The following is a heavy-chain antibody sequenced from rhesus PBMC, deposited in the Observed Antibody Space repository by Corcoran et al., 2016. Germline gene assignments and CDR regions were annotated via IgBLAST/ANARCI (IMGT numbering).Heavy chain of an antibody. V-gene: IGHV4-106*01. CDR2: IFGSGGGT. CDR3: AERRGQFLEWSHYDN. J-gene: IGHJ4*01. Sequence: QVQLQESGPGLVKPSETLSLTFAVSVGSLSAYSYWSWIRQPPGKGLEWIGYIFGSGGGTNYSPSLINRVSISIDTSKNQFSLRLSSVTAADTALYYCAERRGQFLEWSHYDNWGQGVLVTVSS. CDR1: VGSLSAYSY. D-gene: IGHD3-3*01.